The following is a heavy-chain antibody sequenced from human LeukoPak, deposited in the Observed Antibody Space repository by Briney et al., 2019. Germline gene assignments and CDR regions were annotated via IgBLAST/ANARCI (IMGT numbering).Heavy chain of an antibody. J-gene: IGHJ5*02. CDR1: GYTFTGYF. CDR2: IIPIFGTA. CDR3: ARDLGYSGYDFFFPFDP. D-gene: IGHD5-12*01. V-gene: IGHV1-69*13. Sequence: SVKVSCKASGYTFTGYFMRWVRQAPGQGLEWMGGIIPIFGTANYAQKFQGRVTITADESTSTAYMELSSLRSEDTAVYYCARDLGYSGYDFFFPFDPWGQGTLVTVSS.